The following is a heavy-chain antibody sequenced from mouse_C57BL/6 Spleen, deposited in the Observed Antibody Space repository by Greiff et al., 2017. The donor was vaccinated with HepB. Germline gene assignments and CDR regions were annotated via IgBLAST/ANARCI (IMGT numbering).Heavy chain of an antibody. CDR1: GYTFTSYG. D-gene: IGHD4-1*01. Sequence: VHLVESGAELARPGASVKLSCKASGYTFTSYGISWVKQRTGQGLEWIGEIYPRSGNTYYNEKFKGKATLTADKSSSTAYMELRSLTSEDSAVYFCARELTGTLYAMDYWGQGTSVTVSS. CDR3: ARELTGTLYAMDY. J-gene: IGHJ4*01. V-gene: IGHV1-81*01. CDR2: IYPRSGNT.